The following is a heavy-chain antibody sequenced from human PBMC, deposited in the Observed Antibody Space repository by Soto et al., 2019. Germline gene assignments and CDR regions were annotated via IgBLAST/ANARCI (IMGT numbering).Heavy chain of an antibody. V-gene: IGHV3-23*01. J-gene: IGHJ6*02. Sequence: GGSLRLSCAASGFTFSSYAMSWVRQAPGKGLEWVSAISGSGGSTYYADSVKGRFTISRDNSKNTLYLQMNSLRAEDTAVYYCANSRLDFWSGYSTAYYYYGMDVWGQGTTVTVSS. D-gene: IGHD3-3*01. CDR3: ANSRLDFWSGYSTAYYYYGMDV. CDR1: GFTFSSYA. CDR2: ISGSGGST.